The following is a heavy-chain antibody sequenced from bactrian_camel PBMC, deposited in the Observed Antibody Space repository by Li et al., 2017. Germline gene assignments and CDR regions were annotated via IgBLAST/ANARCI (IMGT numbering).Heavy chain of an antibody. CDR3: AADEMGCIENVY. V-gene: IGHV3S53*01. CDR1: GYSYATHC. J-gene: IGHJ4*01. CDR2: IDSDGST. D-gene: IGHD1*01. Sequence: HVQLVESGGGSVQAGGSLRLSCTAFGYSYATHCMDWFRQAPGKEREGVARIDSDGSTAYGDSVKGRFTISKDNAKNTLYLQMNSLKPEDTAMYYCAADEMGCIENVYRGQGTQVTVS.